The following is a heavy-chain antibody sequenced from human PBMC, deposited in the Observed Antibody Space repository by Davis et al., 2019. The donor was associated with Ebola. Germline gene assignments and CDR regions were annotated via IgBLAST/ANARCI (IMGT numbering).Heavy chain of an antibody. J-gene: IGHJ4*02. CDR2: IVPIFGTS. CDR3: ARESRRSFDY. V-gene: IGHV1-69*13. Sequence: SVKVSCKTSGDTFRNNPLYWVRQAPGQGLEWMGGIVPIFGTSNSAQKFQGRVTITADESTTTAHMELSDLRSEDTAVYYCARESRRSFDYWGQGTLVTVSS. CDR1: GDTFRNNP. D-gene: IGHD6-6*01.